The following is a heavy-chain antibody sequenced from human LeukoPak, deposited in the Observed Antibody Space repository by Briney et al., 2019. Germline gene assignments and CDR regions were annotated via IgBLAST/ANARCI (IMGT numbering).Heavy chain of an antibody. CDR1: GGSISSSNW. V-gene: IGHV4-4*02. CDR2: IFPSGNT. Sequence: PSGTLSLTCTVSGGSISSSNWWSWVRQPPGKGLEWIGEIFPSGNTNYNPSLKSRVTISVDKSKNHFSLRLNSVTAADTAVYYRATKGPANWYFDLWGRGTRVTVSS. CDR3: ATKGPANWYFDL. D-gene: IGHD6-25*01. J-gene: IGHJ2*01.